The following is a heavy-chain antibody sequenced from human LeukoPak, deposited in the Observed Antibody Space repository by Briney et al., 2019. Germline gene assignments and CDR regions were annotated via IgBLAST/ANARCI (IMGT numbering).Heavy chain of an antibody. Sequence: ASVKVSCKVSGYTLTELSMHWVRQAPGKGLECMGGFDPEDGETIYAQKFQGRVTMTEDTSTDTAYMELSSLRSEDTAVYYCATVSSWLEYYFDYWGQGTLVTVSS. CDR2: FDPEDGET. CDR3: ATVSSWLEYYFDY. D-gene: IGHD6-13*01. CDR1: GYTLTELS. V-gene: IGHV1-24*01. J-gene: IGHJ4*02.